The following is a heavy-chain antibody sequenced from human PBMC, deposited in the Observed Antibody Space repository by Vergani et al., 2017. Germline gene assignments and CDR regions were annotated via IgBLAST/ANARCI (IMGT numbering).Heavy chain of an antibody. CDR1: GYTFTSYG. Sequence: QVQLVQSGAEVKKPGASVKVSCKASGYTFTSYGISWVRQAPGQGLEWMGWISAYKGNTNYAQKLHGRVTMTTDTYTSTAYMELRSLRSDDTAVYYCARDLQQQLARRNYEGFDPWGEGTLVTVSS. D-gene: IGHD6-13*01. CDR3: ARDLQQQLARRNYEGFDP. CDR2: ISAYKGNT. V-gene: IGHV1-18*01. J-gene: IGHJ5*02.